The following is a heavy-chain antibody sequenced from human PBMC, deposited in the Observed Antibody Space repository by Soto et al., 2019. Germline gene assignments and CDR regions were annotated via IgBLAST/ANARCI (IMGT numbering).Heavy chain of an antibody. J-gene: IGHJ4*02. V-gene: IGHV1-18*01. D-gene: IGHD6-13*01. Sequence: ASVKVSCKASDYTFTNYAISWVRQAPGQGLEWMGWISAYNGNTNYAQKLQGRVTMTTDTSTSTAYMELRSLRSDDTAVYYCARDLPGRSSLADYWGQGTLVTVSS. CDR1: DYTFTNYA. CDR3: ARDLPGRSSLADY. CDR2: ISAYNGNT.